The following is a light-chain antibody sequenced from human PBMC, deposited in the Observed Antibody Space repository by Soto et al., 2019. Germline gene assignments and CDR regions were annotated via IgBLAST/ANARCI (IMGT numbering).Light chain of an antibody. CDR3: SSHTSSSTSYV. J-gene: IGLJ1*01. CDR1: SSDVGGYNY. V-gene: IGLV2-14*01. Sequence: QSVLTLPASVSGSPGQSITISCTGTSSDVGGYNYVSWYQQHPGKAPKLMIYDVSNRPSGVSNRFSGSKSANTASLTISGLQAEDEADYYCSSHTSSSTSYVFGTGSKVTVL. CDR2: DVS.